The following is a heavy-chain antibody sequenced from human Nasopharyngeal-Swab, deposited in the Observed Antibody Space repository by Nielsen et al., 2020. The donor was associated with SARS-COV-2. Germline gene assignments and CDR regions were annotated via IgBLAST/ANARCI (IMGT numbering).Heavy chain of an antibody. J-gene: IGHJ6*02. V-gene: IGHV4-39*07. Sequence: SETLSLTCTVSGGSISSSSYYWGWIRQPPGKGLEWIGSIYYSGSTYYNPSLKSRVTISVDTSKNQFSLKLSSVTAADTAVYYCVGSSWYVDYYYYYGMDVWGQGTTVTVSS. CDR1: GGSISSSSYY. CDR2: IYYSGST. CDR3: VGSSWYVDYYYYYGMDV. D-gene: IGHD6-13*01.